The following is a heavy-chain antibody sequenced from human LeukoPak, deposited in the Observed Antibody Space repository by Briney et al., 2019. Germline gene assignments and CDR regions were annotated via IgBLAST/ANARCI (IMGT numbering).Heavy chain of an antibody. J-gene: IGHJ5*02. CDR3: ARAHYDFWSGYPPIDP. CDR2: INPNSGGT. Sequence: ASVKVSCKASGYTVTGYYMHWVRQAPGQGLEWMGWINPNSGGTNYAQKFQGRVTMTRDTSISTAYMELSRLRSDDTAVYYCARAHYDFWSGYPPIDPWGQGTLVTVTS. CDR1: GYTVTGYY. V-gene: IGHV1-2*02. D-gene: IGHD3-3*01.